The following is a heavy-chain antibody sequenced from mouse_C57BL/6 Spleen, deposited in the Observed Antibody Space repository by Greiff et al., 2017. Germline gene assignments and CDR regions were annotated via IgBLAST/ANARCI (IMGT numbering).Heavy chain of an antibody. V-gene: IGHV5-17*01. CDR3: ARGYSNSYWYFDV. CDR1: GFTFSDYG. CDR2: ISSGSSTI. Sequence: EVKVEESGGGLVKPGGSLKLSCAASGFTFSDYGMHWVRQAPEKGLEWVAYISSGSSTIYYADTVKGRFTISRDNAKNTLFLQMTSLRSEDTAMYYCARGYSNSYWYFDVWGTGTTVTVSS. D-gene: IGHD2-5*01. J-gene: IGHJ1*03.